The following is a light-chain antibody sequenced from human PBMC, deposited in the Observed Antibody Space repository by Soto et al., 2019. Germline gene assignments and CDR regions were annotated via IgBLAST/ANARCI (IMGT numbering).Light chain of an antibody. V-gene: IGKV3-20*01. Sequence: EIVLTQSPGTLSLSPGESTTLSCRASQSVGSSYFAWYQHTPGQAPRLLIYGATSRATGLPDRFSGSASGTDFTLTISRLEPEDFAVYFCQQYNYLITFGQGTRLEIK. J-gene: IGKJ5*01. CDR1: QSVGSSY. CDR3: QQYNYLIT. CDR2: GAT.